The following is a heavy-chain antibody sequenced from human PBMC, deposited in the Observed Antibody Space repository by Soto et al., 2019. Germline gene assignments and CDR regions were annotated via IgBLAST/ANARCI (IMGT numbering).Heavy chain of an antibody. CDR3: ARVGYYYGSGRYYKGGDY. V-gene: IGHV1-8*01. CDR1: GYTFTSYD. D-gene: IGHD3-10*01. Sequence: QVQLVQSGAEVKKPGASVKVSCKASGYTFTSYDINWVRQATGQGLEWMGWMNPNSGNTGYAQKFQGRVTMTRNTAISTAYMELSRLRSEDTAVYYCARVGYYYGSGRYYKGGDYWGQGTLVTVSS. J-gene: IGHJ4*02. CDR2: MNPNSGNT.